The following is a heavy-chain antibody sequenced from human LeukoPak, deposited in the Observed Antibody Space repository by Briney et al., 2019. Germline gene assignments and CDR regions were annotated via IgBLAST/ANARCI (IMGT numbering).Heavy chain of an antibody. CDR3: AKVSRHYYDSSRFIDY. V-gene: IGHV3-9*01. D-gene: IGHD3-22*01. Sequence: GGSLRLSCAASGFTFDDYAMLWVRQAPGKGPEWVSGISWNSGSIGYADSVKGRFTISRDNAKNSLYLQMNSLRAEDTALYYCAKVSRHYYDSSRFIDYWGQGTLVTVSS. J-gene: IGHJ4*02. CDR1: GFTFDDYA. CDR2: ISWNSGSI.